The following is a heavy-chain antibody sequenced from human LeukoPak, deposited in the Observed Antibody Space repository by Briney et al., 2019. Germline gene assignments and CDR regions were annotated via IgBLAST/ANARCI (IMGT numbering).Heavy chain of an antibody. Sequence: SETLSLTCAVYGGSFSGYYWSWIRQPPGKGLGWIGEINHSGSTNYNPSLKSRVTISVDTSKNQFSLKLSSVTAADTAVYYCARGREMATIISIDFDYWGQGTLVTVSS. CDR3: ARGREMATIISIDFDY. V-gene: IGHV4-34*01. CDR2: INHSGST. J-gene: IGHJ4*02. CDR1: GGSFSGYY. D-gene: IGHD5-24*01.